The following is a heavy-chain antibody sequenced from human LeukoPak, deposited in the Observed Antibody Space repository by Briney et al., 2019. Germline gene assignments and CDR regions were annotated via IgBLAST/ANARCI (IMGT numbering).Heavy chain of an antibody. J-gene: IGHJ5*02. V-gene: IGHV3-23*01. Sequence: PGGSLRLSCAASGFSFGSYAVGWTRQAPGQGLEWVSATSGSGSHTNYAESVKGRFTISRDNSKNILYLHMGGLTVADTVVYYCGSGPVGTTVPWGQGTLVTVSS. D-gene: IGHD1-1*01. CDR1: GFSFGSYA. CDR3: GSGPVGTTVP. CDR2: TSGSGSHT.